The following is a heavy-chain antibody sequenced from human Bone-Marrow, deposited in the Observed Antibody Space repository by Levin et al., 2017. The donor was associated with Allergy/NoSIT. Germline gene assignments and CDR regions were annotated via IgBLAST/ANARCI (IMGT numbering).Heavy chain of an antibody. V-gene: IGHV3-30-3*01. J-gene: IGHJ4*02. CDR3: AREGLFMVRVFDY. CDR1: GFSFDRHS. Sequence: GGSLRLSCADSGFSFDRHSMHWVRQAPGKGLEWVANIFFDGSEKYYADSVKGRFTISRDNRKNTLYLQMDSLRPEDTAVYYCAREGLFMVRVFDYWGRGTLVTVSS. CDR2: IFFDGSEK. D-gene: IGHD3-10*01.